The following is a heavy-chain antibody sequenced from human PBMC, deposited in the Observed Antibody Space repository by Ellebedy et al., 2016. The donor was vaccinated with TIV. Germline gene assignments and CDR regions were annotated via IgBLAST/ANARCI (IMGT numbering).Heavy chain of an antibody. CDR2: LYKDGKS. Sequence: GGSLRLFCEASGITVSDYFMNWVRQAPGKGLEWVSVLYKDGKSNYTDSVNGRFTVSRDNSKNTLYLQMDSLRAEDTAVYYCARDRDKDYYGSGSSYGFGYWGQGTLVTVSS. CDR1: GITVSDYF. D-gene: IGHD3-10*01. V-gene: IGHV3-66*01. J-gene: IGHJ4*02. CDR3: ARDRDKDYYGSGSSYGFGY.